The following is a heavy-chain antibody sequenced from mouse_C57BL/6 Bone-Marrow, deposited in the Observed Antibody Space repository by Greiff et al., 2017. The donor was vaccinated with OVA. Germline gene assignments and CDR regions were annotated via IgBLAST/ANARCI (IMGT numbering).Heavy chain of an antibody. V-gene: IGHV1-59*01. Sequence: QVQLKQPGAELVRPGTSVKLSCKASGYTFTNYWMHWVKQRPGQGLEWIGVIAPSDSYINYNQKFKGRATLTVDTSSSPAYMHLSSLTSEDSAVYYCAHYGSRLYLHYWGQGTSLTVSS. CDR2: IAPSDSYI. CDR1: GYTFTNYW. D-gene: IGHD1-1*01. CDR3: AHYGSRLYLHY. J-gene: IGHJ2*02.